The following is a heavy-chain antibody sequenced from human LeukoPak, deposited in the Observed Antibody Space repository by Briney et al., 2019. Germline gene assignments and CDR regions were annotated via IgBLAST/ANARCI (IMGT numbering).Heavy chain of an antibody. V-gene: IGHV1-2*02. CDR1: GYTFAGHY. J-gene: IGHJ4*02. CDR3: TRSSWDCSSGSCYSNMNFDF. Sequence: ASVKVSCKASGYTFAGHYIHWVRRAPGQGLEWLGWINPNKGDTKSTQKFRDRVIMTTDTSLTTAYMELINLKSDDTAVYYCTRSSWDCSSGSCYSNMNFDFWGQGTLVTVSS. CDR2: INPNKGDT. D-gene: IGHD2-15*01.